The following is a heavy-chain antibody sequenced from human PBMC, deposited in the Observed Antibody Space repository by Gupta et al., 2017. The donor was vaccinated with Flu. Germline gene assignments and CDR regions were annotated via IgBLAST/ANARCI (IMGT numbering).Heavy chain of an antibody. D-gene: IGHD3-22*01. CDR1: GFTFSYYG. J-gene: IGHJ4*02. CDR3: ARGSGYLDS. Sequence: EEQLVESGGGLVKPGGSLRLSCTASGFTFSYYGMHWVRQAPGKGLEWVSAMSSVVSEIYYADSVKGRFTISRDNAKNSLYLQMNSLRTEDTAVYYCARGSGYLDSWGQGTLVTVSS. V-gene: IGHV3-21*06. CDR2: MSSVVSEI.